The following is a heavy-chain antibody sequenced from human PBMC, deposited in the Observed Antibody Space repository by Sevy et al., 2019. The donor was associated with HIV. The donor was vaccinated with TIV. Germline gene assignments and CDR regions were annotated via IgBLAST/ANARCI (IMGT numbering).Heavy chain of an antibody. D-gene: IGHD4-17*01. CDR2: IRSNTDGGTT. CDR1: GFTFTNAW. Sequence: GGSLRLSCTTSGFTFTNAWMDWVRQAPGKGLEWVGRIRSNTDGGTTDYAAPLKGRFTISRDDSKITLYLQMNILKSADTAVYYCTTDREYGDYKGGFDYWGQGTLVTVSS. CDR3: TTDREYGDYKGGFDY. V-gene: IGHV3-15*07. J-gene: IGHJ4*02.